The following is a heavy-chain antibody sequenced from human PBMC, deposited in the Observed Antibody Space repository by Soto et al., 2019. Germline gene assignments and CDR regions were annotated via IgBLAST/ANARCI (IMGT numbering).Heavy chain of an antibody. CDR2: IYHSGST. J-gene: IGHJ5*02. CDR1: GYSISSGYY. Sequence: PSETLSLTCAVSGYSISSGYYWGWIRQPPGKGLEWIGSIYHSGSTYYNPSLKSRVTISVDTSKNQFSLKLSSVTAADTAVYYCARDSAQLAWFDPWGQGXLVTVYS. CDR3: ARDSAQLAWFDP. V-gene: IGHV4-38-2*02. D-gene: IGHD1-1*01.